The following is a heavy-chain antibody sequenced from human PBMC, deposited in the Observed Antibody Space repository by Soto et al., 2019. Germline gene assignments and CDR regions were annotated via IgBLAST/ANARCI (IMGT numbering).Heavy chain of an antibody. D-gene: IGHD1-26*01. J-gene: IGHJ4*02. CDR1: GDSISPNSYY. CDR3: ARWGESFTAGY. CDR2: INYSGST. Sequence: QLQLQESGPGLVKPSETLSLTCTVSGDSISPNSYYWGWIRQPPGKGLEWIASINYSGSTYYNPALKSXXTXSXXTPKNQFSLKLSSVTAADTAVYYCARWGESFTAGYWGQGTLVTVSS. V-gene: IGHV4-39*01.